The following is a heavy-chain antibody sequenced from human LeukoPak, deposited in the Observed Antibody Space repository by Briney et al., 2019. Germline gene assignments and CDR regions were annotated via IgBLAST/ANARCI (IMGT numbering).Heavy chain of an antibody. D-gene: IGHD3-22*01. J-gene: IGHJ6*02. CDR3: AREWDQGYYDSSGYWLSYGMDV. V-gene: IGHV3-30-3*01. CDR1: GFTFSTYA. Sequence: GGSLRLSCAASGFTFSTYAMHWVRPAPGKGLEWVAVISYDGSSKYYADSVKGRFTISRDNSKNTLYLQMNSLRAEDTAVYYCAREWDQGYYDSSGYWLSYGMDVWGQGTTVTVSS. CDR2: ISYDGSSK.